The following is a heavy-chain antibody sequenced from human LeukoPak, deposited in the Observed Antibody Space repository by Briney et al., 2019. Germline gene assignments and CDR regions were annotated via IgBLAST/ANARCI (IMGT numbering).Heavy chain of an antibody. Sequence: TGGSLRLSCTASGFTFGDYGMSWVRQAPGKGLEWVGFIRTKAYGGTTEYAASVKGRFTISRDDSKTIAYLQMNSLKTEDTAVYFCTRVGHSSGWYNWFDPWGQGTLVAVSS. J-gene: IGHJ5*02. D-gene: IGHD6-19*01. CDR1: GFTFGDYG. CDR3: TRVGHSSGWYNWFDP. CDR2: IRTKAYGGTT. V-gene: IGHV3-49*04.